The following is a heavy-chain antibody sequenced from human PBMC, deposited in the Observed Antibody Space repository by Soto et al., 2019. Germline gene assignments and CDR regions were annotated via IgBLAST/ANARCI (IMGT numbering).Heavy chain of an antibody. CDR1: GGSINNGGYY. D-gene: IGHD3-10*01. V-gene: IGHV4-31*03. J-gene: IGHJ3*01. CDR3: AKGKVYGSGHEFDV. Sequence: QVQLQESGPGLVKPPQPLSLTCTVSGGSINNGGYYWSWIRQLPGKGLEWIGYIYYRGSTYYNPSLESRVNISIDTTKSQSSLKLASVTAADTAVYYCAKGKVYGSGHEFDVWGQGTLVTVSS. CDR2: IYYRGST.